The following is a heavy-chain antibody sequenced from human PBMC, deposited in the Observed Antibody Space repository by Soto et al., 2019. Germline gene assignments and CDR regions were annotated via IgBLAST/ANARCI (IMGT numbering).Heavy chain of an antibody. CDR2: ISRDGRTN. D-gene: IGHD2-8*02. Sequence: LRPSCAVSWFTVRSFGIHLVRQAPGKGWEWGAVISRDGRTNFYADSVEGRFTIPKDSSRNTFFLEMDGLRSDDTAVYYCTGEVASGYWGQGTLVTVSS. J-gene: IGHJ4*02. CDR1: WFTVRSFG. V-gene: IGHV3-30*03. CDR3: TGEVASGY.